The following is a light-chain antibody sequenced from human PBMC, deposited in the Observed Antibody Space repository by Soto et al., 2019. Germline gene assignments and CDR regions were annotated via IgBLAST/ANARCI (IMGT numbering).Light chain of an antibody. CDR1: QRISSN. V-gene: IGKV3-20*01. CDR2: GAS. J-gene: IGKJ1*01. CDR3: QQYGSSPKT. Sequence: EVVMTQSPATLSVSPGERATLSCRASQRISSNLAWYQQKPGQAPRLLIYGASSRATGIPDRFSGSGSGTDFTLTISRLEPEDFAVYYCQQYGSSPKTFGQGTKVDIK.